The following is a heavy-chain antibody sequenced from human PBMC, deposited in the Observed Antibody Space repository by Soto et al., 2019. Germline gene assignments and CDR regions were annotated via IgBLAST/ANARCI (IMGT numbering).Heavy chain of an antibody. CDR3: ARVLVGANPHPLDY. CDR2: IGSSGVTTTI. D-gene: IGHD1-26*01. J-gene: IGHJ4*02. CDR1: GFTFSNYA. Sequence: PGGSLRLSCAVSGFTFSNYAMTWVRQAPGKGLEWVSAIGSSGVTTTIYYADSVKGRFTISRDNSKNTLYLQMNSLRAEDTAVYYCARVLVGANPHPLDYWGQGTLVTVSS. V-gene: IGHV3-23*01.